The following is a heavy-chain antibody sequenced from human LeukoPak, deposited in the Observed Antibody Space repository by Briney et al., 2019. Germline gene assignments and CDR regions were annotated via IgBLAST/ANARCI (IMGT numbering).Heavy chain of an antibody. Sequence: ASVKVSCKASGYTFTGYYMHWVRQAPGQGLEWMGRINPNSGGTNYAQKFQGRVTMTRDTSISTAYMELSRLRSDDTAVYYCARDYLTKVRTYAEYFQHWGQGTLVTVSS. CDR2: INPNSGGT. V-gene: IGHV1-2*06. CDR3: ARDYLTKVRTYAEYFQH. CDR1: GYTFTGYY. J-gene: IGHJ1*01. D-gene: IGHD4-17*01.